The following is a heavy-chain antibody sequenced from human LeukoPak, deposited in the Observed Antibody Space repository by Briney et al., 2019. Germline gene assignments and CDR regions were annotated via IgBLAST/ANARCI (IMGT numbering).Heavy chain of an antibody. CDR2: ISGSGGST. V-gene: IGHV3-23*01. Sequence: GGSLRLSCAASGFTFSSYAMSWVRQAPGKGLEWVSAISGSGGSTYYADSVKGRFTISRDNSKNTLYLQMNSLRAEDTAVYYCAKEGIAVAGKDDAFDIWGQGTMVTVSS. J-gene: IGHJ3*02. CDR1: GFTFSSYA. CDR3: AKEGIAVAGKDDAFDI. D-gene: IGHD6-19*01.